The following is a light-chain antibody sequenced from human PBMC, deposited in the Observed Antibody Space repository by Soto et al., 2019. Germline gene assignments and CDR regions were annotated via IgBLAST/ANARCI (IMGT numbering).Light chain of an antibody. V-gene: IGKV1-5*03. CDR1: QSISSW. J-gene: IGKJ5*01. CDR2: QAS. Sequence: DIQMTQSPSTLSASVGDRVTITCRASQSISSWLAWYQQKPGKAPKLLIYQASGLESGVPSRFSGSGTGTEFTLTISSLQPDDFATYYCQQYNSYPITVGQGTRLEIK. CDR3: QQYNSYPIT.